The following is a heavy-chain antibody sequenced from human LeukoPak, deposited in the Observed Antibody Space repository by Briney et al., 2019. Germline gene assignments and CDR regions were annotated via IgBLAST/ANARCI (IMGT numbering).Heavy chain of an antibody. J-gene: IGHJ4*02. CDR1: GYTLTGYY. V-gene: IGHV1-2*02. Sequence: ASAKVSCKAAGYTLTGYYMHWVRQAPGQGLEWMGWINPNSGGTSYAQKFQGRVTMTRDTSISTAYMELSRLRSDDTAVYYCARGRCSSRSCYLFDYWGQGTLVTVSS. CDR2: INPNSGGT. CDR3: ARGRCSSRSCYLFDY. D-gene: IGHD2-2*01.